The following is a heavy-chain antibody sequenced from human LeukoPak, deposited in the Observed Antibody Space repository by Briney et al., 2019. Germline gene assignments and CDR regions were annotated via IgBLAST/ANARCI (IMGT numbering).Heavy chain of an antibody. CDR2: IYDTGSI. J-gene: IGHJ5*02. V-gene: IGHV4-39*01. Sequence: PSETLSLTCTVSGESVSSRKHLWGWIRQSPGKGLEWIGNIYDTGSIFYNPSLKSRVTVSVDASKNHFSLKLSSVTAADTAVYYCARHLYAICSSTSCPPKNWFDPWGQGTLVTVSS. CDR3: ARHLYAICSSTSCPPKNWFDP. D-gene: IGHD2-2*01. CDR1: GESVSSRKHL.